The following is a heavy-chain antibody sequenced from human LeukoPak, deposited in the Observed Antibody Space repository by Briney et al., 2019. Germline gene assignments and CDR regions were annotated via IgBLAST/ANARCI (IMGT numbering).Heavy chain of an antibody. D-gene: IGHD2-2*01. CDR2: INPNSGGA. Sequence: ASVKVSCKASGYTFTGYYIHWVRQAPGQGLEWMGWINPNSGGANYAQKFQGRVAMTRDTSISTAYMDLSSLTSDDTAVYYCARDTNKPAVSGWCDPWGQGTLVTVSS. J-gene: IGHJ5*02. CDR3: ARDTNKPAVSGWCDP. V-gene: IGHV1-2*02. CDR1: GYTFTGYY.